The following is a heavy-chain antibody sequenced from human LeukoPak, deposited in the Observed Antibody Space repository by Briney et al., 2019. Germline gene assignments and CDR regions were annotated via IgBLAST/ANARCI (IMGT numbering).Heavy chain of an antibody. J-gene: IGHJ2*01. CDR2: ISAYNGNT. CDR3: ARDRRTTVTDWYFDL. CDR1: GYTFTTYG. V-gene: IGHV1-18*01. D-gene: IGHD4-17*01. Sequence: GASVKVSCKASGYTFTTYGISWVRQAPGQGLEWMGWISAYNGNTIYAQKVQGRVTMTTDTSTSTAYMELRSLRSDDTAVYYCARDRRTTVTDWYFDLWGRGTLVTVSS.